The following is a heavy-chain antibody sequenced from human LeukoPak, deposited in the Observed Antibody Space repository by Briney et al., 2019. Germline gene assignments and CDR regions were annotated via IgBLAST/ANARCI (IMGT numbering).Heavy chain of an antibody. J-gene: IGHJ3*02. CDR1: GYTFTSYG. V-gene: IGHV1-18*01. D-gene: IGHD2-21*02. CDR3: ARDQGYCGGDCRDAFDI. CDR2: ISAYNGNT. Sequence: ASVKVSCKASGYTFTSYGISWVRQAPGQGLEWMGWISAYNGNTNYAQKLQGRVTMTTDTSTSTAYMELRSLRSDDTAVNYCARDQGYCGGDCRDAFDIWGQGTMDTVSS.